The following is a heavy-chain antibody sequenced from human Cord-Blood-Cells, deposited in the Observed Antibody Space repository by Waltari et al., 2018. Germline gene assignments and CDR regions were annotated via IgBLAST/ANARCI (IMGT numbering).Heavy chain of an antibody. CDR3: AKNWGFDY. D-gene: IGHD7-27*01. CDR2: ISGSGGST. Sequence: EVQLLESGGGLVQPGGSLRLSCAASGFTFTTYALSWVRQAPGKGVEWVSAISGSGGSTYYADSVKGRFTISRDNSKNTLYLQMNSLRAEDTAVYYCAKNWGFDYWGQGTLVTVSS. V-gene: IGHV3-23*01. J-gene: IGHJ4*02. CDR1: GFTFTTYA.